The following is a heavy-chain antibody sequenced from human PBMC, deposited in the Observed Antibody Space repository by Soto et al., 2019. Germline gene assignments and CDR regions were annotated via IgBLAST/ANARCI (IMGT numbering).Heavy chain of an antibody. Sequence: QVQLVQSGAEVKKPGASVKISCQASGYTFTSYAIHWVRQAPGQRLEWMGWNNAGNGDTKYSQKLQGRVTITRDTSASTVFKKLSSLTSADKTVYFCARDYLSSIDCWGQGTLVTVSS. CDR2: NNAGNGDT. J-gene: IGHJ4*02. D-gene: IGHD6-6*01. V-gene: IGHV1-3*01. CDR3: ARDYLSSIDC. CDR1: GYTFTSYA.